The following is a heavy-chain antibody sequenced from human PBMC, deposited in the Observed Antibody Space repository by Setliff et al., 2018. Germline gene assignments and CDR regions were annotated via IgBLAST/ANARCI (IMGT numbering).Heavy chain of an antibody. Sequence: ETLSLTCAVSGGSISSSNWWSWVRQPPGKGLEWVANIKQDGSETYYVDSVKGRFTISRDNPNNSLYLQMNNLRAEDTAVYYCARGGYSYGYWGHGTLVTVSS. J-gene: IGHJ4*01. CDR2: IKQDGSET. CDR1: GGSISSSNW. D-gene: IGHD5-18*01. V-gene: IGHV3-7*04. CDR3: ARGGYSYGY.